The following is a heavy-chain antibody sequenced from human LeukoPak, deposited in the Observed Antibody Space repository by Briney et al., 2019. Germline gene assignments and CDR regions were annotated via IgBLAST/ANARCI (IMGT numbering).Heavy chain of an antibody. CDR3: ARSQLGGKYYFDY. Sequence: GGSLRLSCAASGFIFSHYGMSWVRQAPGKGLEWVSSIRDRGDSTYYADSVKGRFTISRDNSQNTVDLRMHSLRAEDTAVYYCARSQLGGKYYFDYWGQGTLVTVSS. V-gene: IGHV3-23*01. CDR2: IRDRGDST. CDR1: GFIFSHYG. D-gene: IGHD7-27*01. J-gene: IGHJ4*02.